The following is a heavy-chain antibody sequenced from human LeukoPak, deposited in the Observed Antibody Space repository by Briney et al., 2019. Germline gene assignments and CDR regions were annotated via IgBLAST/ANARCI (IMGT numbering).Heavy chain of an antibody. Sequence: PGGSLRLSCAASGFTLSSYWMSWVRQAPGKGVEWGANIKQDGSEKYCVESVKGRFTISRDDAKNSVYVQMNRLRDEDTAVYYCATVQYQLPPARWPSLYWGQGTLVTVSS. CDR1: GFTLSSYW. V-gene: IGHV3-7*01. D-gene: IGHD2-2*01. CDR2: IKQDGSEK. J-gene: IGHJ4*02. CDR3: ATVQYQLPPARWPSLY.